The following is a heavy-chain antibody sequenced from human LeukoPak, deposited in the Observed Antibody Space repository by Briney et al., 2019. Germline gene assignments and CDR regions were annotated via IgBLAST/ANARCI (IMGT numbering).Heavy chain of an antibody. J-gene: IGHJ4*02. Sequence: SVKVSCKASGGTFSSYAISWVRQAPGQGLEWMGGIMPVFGTAKYAEEFQGRVTITADDSTNTAYMDLSSLRSDDTAVYYCARGSASNWPVDIWGQGTLVIVSS. CDR2: IMPVFGTA. CDR1: GGTFSSYA. CDR3: ARGSASNWPVDI. D-gene: IGHD6-13*01. V-gene: IGHV1-69*13.